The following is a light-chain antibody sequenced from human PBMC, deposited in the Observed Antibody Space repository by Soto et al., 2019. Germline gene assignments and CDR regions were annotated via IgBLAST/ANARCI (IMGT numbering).Light chain of an antibody. CDR1: QSVRRY. Sequence: EIVLTQSPATLSLSPGERATLSCRASQSVRRYLAWYQQKPGQAPRLLIYDASNRAPGIPARFSGSGSGTDFTLTISSLEPKDFAVYYCQQRSDWPTTFGGGTKVQIK. J-gene: IGKJ4*01. CDR2: DAS. V-gene: IGKV3-11*01. CDR3: QQRSDWPTT.